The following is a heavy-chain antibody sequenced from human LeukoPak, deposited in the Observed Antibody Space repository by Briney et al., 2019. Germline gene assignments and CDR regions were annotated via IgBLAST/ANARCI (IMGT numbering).Heavy chain of an antibody. CDR2: IDQDGSDK. CDR1: GFTLSDFW. V-gene: IGHV3-7*01. J-gene: IGHJ5*02. CDR3: ARESTEDRPGS. Sequence: GGSLRLSCAASGFTLSDFWMSWVRQAPGKGLEWVANIDQDGSDKNYVGSVKGRFTISRDDAKNSLFLQMNSLRAEDTAVYYCARESTEDRPGSWGQGTLVTVSS. D-gene: IGHD5/OR15-5a*01.